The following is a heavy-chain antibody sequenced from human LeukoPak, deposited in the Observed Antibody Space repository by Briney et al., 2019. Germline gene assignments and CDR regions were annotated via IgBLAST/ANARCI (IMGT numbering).Heavy chain of an antibody. J-gene: IGHJ4*02. CDR3: AKDRPNYYESNGHYYRRDGDY. D-gene: IGHD3-22*01. CDR2: ISSSGDFT. Sequence: PGGSLRLSCAASGFTFNIYSMSWVRQAPGKGLEWVSSISSSGDFTVYAGSVKVRFTISRDNSKNTLYLQMNSLRAEDTAIYYCAKDRPNYYESNGHYYRRDGDYWGQGTLVTVSS. V-gene: IGHV3-23*01. CDR1: GFTFNIYS.